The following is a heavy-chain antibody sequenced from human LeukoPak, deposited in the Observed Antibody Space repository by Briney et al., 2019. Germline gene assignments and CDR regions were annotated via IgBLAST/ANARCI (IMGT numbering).Heavy chain of an antibody. J-gene: IGHJ4*02. CDR3: ARVKSLMVRGVIRLFDY. V-gene: IGHV4-39*07. Sequence: KPSETLSLTCTVSGGSISSSSYYWGWIRQPPGKGLEWIGSIYYSGSTSYNPSLKSRVTISIDTSKNQFSLKLSSVTAADTAVYYCARVKSLMVRGVIRLFDYWGQGTLVTVSS. CDR1: GGSISSSSYY. CDR2: IYYSGST. D-gene: IGHD3-10*01.